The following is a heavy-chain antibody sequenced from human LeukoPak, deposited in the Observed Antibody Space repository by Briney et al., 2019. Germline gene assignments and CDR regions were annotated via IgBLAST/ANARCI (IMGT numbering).Heavy chain of an antibody. J-gene: IGHJ4*02. Sequence: SETLSLTCTVSGGSINTYYWNWIRQPPGKGLQWIGYIYYSGDTNYNPSLKSRVTISVDTSKNQFSLKLTSMTAADTAVYYCAGDTYGTDYWGQGTLVTVSS. V-gene: IGHV4-59*01. D-gene: IGHD5-18*01. CDR1: GGSINTYY. CDR2: IYYSGDT. CDR3: AGDTYGTDY.